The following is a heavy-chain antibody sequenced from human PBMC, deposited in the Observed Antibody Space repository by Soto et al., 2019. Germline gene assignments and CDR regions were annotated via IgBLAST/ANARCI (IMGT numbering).Heavy chain of an antibody. D-gene: IGHD1-26*01. J-gene: IGHJ4*02. CDR2: IYYSGST. CDR1: GGSISSYY. V-gene: IGHV4-59*08. Sequence: QVQLQESGPGLVKPSETLSPTCTVSGGSISSYYWSWIRQPPGKGLEWIGYIYYSGSTNYNPSLKSRVTISVDTSKNQFSLKLSSVTAADTAVYYCARRWGAAVDYWGQGPLVTLAS. CDR3: ARRWGAAVDY.